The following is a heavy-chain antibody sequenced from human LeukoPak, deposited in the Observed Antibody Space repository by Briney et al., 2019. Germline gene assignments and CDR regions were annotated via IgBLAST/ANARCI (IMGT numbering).Heavy chain of an antibody. V-gene: IGHV4-34*12. D-gene: IGHD3-3*01. CDR2: FIHSGSK. Sequence: PSDTLSLTCAVYGGSYSGNQWSWIRQSPGKGLEWIGEFIHSGSKNCNPFLKSRVNISVDTSKNQVSLKVRSVTAADTAVYYCARIYEEGFWSGKWTFDIWGQGTMVTVSS. J-gene: IGHJ3*02. CDR3: ARIYEEGFWSGKWTFDI. CDR1: GGSYSGNQ.